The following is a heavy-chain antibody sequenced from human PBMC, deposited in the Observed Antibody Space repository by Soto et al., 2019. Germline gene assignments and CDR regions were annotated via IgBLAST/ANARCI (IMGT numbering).Heavy chain of an antibody. V-gene: IGHV1-2*04. CDR1: GFTFNNYG. J-gene: IGHJ4*02. Sequence: GASVKVSCKASGFTFNNYGICWARQAPGKGLEWMGWINPNSGGTNYAQKFQGWVTMTRDTSISTAYMELSRLRSDDTAVYYCARGLETYYYDSSGYTNDYWGQGTLVTVSS. CDR2: INPNSGGT. CDR3: ARGLETYYYDSSGYTNDY. D-gene: IGHD3-22*01.